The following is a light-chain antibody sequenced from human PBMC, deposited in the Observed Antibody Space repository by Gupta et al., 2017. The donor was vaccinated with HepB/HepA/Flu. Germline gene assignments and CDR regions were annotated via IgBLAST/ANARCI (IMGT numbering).Light chain of an antibody. Sequence: DIQMTQSPSTLSASVGDTVTITCRASQNLNNWLAWYQQKPGKAPKFLIYKASSLESGVPSRFSGSGYGTEFTLTISSRQPDDFATYYCQQYKSYSLLMFGQGTKVEIK. CDR2: KAS. CDR3: QQYKSYSLLM. V-gene: IGKV1-5*03. CDR1: QNLNNW. J-gene: IGKJ1*01.